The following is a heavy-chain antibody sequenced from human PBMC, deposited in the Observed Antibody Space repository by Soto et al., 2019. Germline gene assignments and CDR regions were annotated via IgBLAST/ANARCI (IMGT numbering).Heavy chain of an antibody. V-gene: IGHV1-18*01. D-gene: IGHD6-25*01. J-gene: IGHJ6*02. CDR3: ASRVGSYYYRMDV. CDR1: GYTFTSXG. Sequence: ASVKVSCKASGYTFTSXGISWVRQAPGQGLERMGWISTYNGNTKYAQKLQGRVAMTTETSTNTAYMDLRSLTSDDTAVYFCASRVGSYYYRMDVAGQGSTVIASS. CDR2: ISTYNGNT.